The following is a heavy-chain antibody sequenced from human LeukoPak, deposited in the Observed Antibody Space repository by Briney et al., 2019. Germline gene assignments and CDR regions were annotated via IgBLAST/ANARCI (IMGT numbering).Heavy chain of an antibody. Sequence: GGSLRLSCAASGLTLSSYAMSWVRQAPGKGLEWVSAISGSGGSTYYADSVKGRFTISRDNSKNTLYLQMNSLRAEDTAVYYCARDNLLRFLEWSPGYMDVWGKGTTVTVSS. CDR2: ISGSGGST. CDR1: GLTLSSYA. D-gene: IGHD3-3*01. CDR3: ARDNLLRFLEWSPGYMDV. V-gene: IGHV3-23*01. J-gene: IGHJ6*03.